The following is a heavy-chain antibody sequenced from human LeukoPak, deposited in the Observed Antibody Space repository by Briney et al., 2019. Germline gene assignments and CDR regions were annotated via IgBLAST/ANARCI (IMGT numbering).Heavy chain of an antibody. CDR3: ARDHRGRIVGATRNDY. V-gene: IGHV3-30*02. CDR1: GFTFSSYG. CDR2: IRNDGSNK. J-gene: IGHJ4*02. D-gene: IGHD1-26*01. Sequence: GGSLRLSCAASGFTFSSYGMHWVRQAPGKGLEWVAFIRNDGSNKYYADSVKGRFTISRDNSKNTLYLQMNSLRAEDTALYYCARDHRGRIVGATRNDYWGQGTLVTVSS.